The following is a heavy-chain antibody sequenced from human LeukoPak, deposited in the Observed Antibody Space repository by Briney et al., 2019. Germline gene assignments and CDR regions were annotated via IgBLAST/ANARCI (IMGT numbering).Heavy chain of an antibody. V-gene: IGHV3-30-3*01. CDR2: ISYDGSNK. CDR1: GFTFSSYA. CDR3: AKDRPLGYCSSTSCSHQGDFDY. D-gene: IGHD2-2*01. J-gene: IGHJ4*02. Sequence: GGSLRLSCAASGFTFSSYAMHWVRQAPGKGLEWVAVISYDGSNKYYADSVKGRFTISRDNSKNTLYLQMNSLRAEDTAVYYCAKDRPLGYCSSTSCSHQGDFDYWGQGTLVTVSS.